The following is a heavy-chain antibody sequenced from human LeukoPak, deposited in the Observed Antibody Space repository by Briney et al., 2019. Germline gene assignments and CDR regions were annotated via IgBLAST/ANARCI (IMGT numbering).Heavy chain of an antibody. CDR1: GASVSSVFYY. J-gene: IGHJ4*02. CDR2: IYYSGST. CDR3: ARNYYDSTGYLPGLFDY. V-gene: IGHV4-61*01. Sequence: SETLSLTCTVSGASVSSVFYYWSWVRQPPARGLEWIGYIYYSGSTNYNPSLKSRVTILVDTSKNQFSLRLSSVTAADTAVYYCARNYYDSTGYLPGLFDYWGQGTLVTVSS. D-gene: IGHD3-22*01.